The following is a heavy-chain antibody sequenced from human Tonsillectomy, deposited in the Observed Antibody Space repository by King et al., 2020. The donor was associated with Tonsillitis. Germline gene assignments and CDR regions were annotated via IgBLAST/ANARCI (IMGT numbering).Heavy chain of an antibody. CDR1: GFNFNNYA. J-gene: IGHJ6*02. D-gene: IGHD2-2*01. CDR3: AKADEGNTRLLLYYGIDV. V-gene: IGHV3-23*04. Sequence: VQLVESGGGLVQPGKSLRLSCATSGFNFNNYAMNWVRQAPGKGLEWVSIISGDGVDTDYADSVKGRFTVSRDKVKKTVHLLMYSLRAEDTAKYYCAKADEGNTRLLLYYGIDVWGQGTTVTVSS. CDR2: ISGDGVDT.